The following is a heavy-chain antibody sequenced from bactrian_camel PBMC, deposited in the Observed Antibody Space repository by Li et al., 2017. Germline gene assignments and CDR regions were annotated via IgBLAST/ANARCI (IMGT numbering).Heavy chain of an antibody. D-gene: IGHD3*01. CDR1: GYGYNSYC. V-gene: IGHV3S26*01. CDR2: IDTSGNA. CDR3: AAARLVFSRNLLLANEYKH. Sequence: HVQLVESGGGSVQAGGSLRLSCTVSGYGYNSYCIAWFRQSPGKEREGVAAIDTSGNASYTDSVKGRFTISTDNAKNILYLQMNSLKPEDTAMYFCAAARLVFSRNLLLANEYKHWGQGTQVTVS. J-gene: IGHJ4*01.